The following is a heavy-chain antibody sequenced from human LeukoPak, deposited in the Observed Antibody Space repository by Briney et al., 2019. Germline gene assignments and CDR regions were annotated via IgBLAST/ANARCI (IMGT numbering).Heavy chain of an antibody. CDR3: ARRNGHSWDVGNWFDP. CDR1: GGSIISSSYY. D-gene: IGHD6-13*01. V-gene: IGHV4-39*01. J-gene: IGHJ5*02. Sequence: SETLSLTCSLSGGSIISSSYYWAWIHQPPGMGLEWIGSSGITYYNSSLKSRATVSVDTSRNQFFLHLISVTAADTAVYYCARRNGHSWDVGNWFDPWGQGTLVTVSS. CDR2: SGIT.